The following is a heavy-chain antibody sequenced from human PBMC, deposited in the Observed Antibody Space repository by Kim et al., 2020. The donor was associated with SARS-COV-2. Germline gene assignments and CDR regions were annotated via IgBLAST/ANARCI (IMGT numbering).Heavy chain of an antibody. CDR3: VRDGSTNRDNWFDP. CDR2: IYSSGVT. D-gene: IGHD1-26*01. J-gene: IGHJ5*02. CDR1: DDSTSYYY. Sequence: SETLSLTCDISDDSTSYYYWSWIRQPAGKGLEWIGRIYSSGVTSYNPSLRGRVTMSLDTSRNQFSLRLTSVTAADTAVYYCVRDGSTNRDNWFDPWGQG. V-gene: IGHV4-4*07.